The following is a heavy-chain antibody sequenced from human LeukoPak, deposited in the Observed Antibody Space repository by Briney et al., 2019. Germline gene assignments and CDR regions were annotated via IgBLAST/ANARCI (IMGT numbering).Heavy chain of an antibody. Sequence: ASVKVSCKCSGYTFTGYYMHCVRQPPGQGLEWMGGINTNSGGTNDAQKFQGRVTMTRDTSISTTDMELSRLRSDDTAVYYCASDRTTVTKYYYDCYMEDWGNGTTVTVSS. CDR3: ASDRTTVTKYYYDCYMED. CDR2: INTNSGGT. D-gene: IGHD4-17*01. J-gene: IGHJ6*03. CDR1: GYTFTGYY. V-gene: IGHV1-2*02.